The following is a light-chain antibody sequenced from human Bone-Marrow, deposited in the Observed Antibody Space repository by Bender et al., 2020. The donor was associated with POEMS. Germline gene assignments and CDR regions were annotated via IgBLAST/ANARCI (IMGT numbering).Light chain of an antibody. CDR3: SAYPGSDSLL. CDR1: SADIGGSDY. Sequence: QSALTQPASVSASPGQSISISCAGSSADIGGSDYVSWYQQHPDKAPKLIIYDVNDRPSGVSRRFSGSKSGNTASLTISGLQTDDEAHYYCSAYPGSDSLLFGGGTKLTVL. V-gene: IGLV2-14*03. CDR2: DVN. J-gene: IGLJ2*01.